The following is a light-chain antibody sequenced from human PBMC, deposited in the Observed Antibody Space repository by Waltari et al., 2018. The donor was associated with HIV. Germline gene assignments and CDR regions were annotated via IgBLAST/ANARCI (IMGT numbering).Light chain of an antibody. J-gene: IGKJ4*01. CDR3: QQYESWPPFT. CDR1: QTISSN. V-gene: IGKV3-15*01. Sequence: EIVMTQSPATLSVSPGERATLSCRASQTISSNLAWYQQKPGQAPRLLIFGASTRATGIPARFSGSGSGTDFTPTISSLRSEDFAIYYCQQYESWPPFTFGGGTKVEIK. CDR2: GAS.